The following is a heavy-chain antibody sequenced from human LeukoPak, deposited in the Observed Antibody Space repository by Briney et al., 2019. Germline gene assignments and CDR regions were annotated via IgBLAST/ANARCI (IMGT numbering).Heavy chain of an antibody. CDR2: IKLDGGEK. J-gene: IGHJ4*02. CDR3: ARIRVYSLYFFDH. CDR1: GFTFSSYW. D-gene: IGHD5-12*01. Sequence: GGSLRLSCASSGFTFSSYWMSWVRQVPGKGLEWVANIKLDGGEKFYVDSVKGRFAISRDNAKDSLYLQMNSLRAEDTAVYYCARIRVYSLYFFDHWGQGTLLTVSS. V-gene: IGHV3-7*01.